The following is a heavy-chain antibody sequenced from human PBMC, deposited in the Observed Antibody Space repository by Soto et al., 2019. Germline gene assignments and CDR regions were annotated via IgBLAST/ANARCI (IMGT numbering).Heavy chain of an antibody. J-gene: IGHJ2*01. CDR3: ARTQYYDILTGSRYFDL. D-gene: IGHD3-9*01. V-gene: IGHV1-69*12. CDR1: GGTFSNSA. CDR2: VIPISGTT. Sequence: QVQLVQSGAEVKKPGSSVKVSCKASGGTFSNSAISWVRQAPGQGLEWMGGVIPISGTTNYAHAQKFQGRVTINADDSTNTAYMELSSLRSDDTAVYYCARTQYYDILTGSRYFDLWGRGTLVTVSS.